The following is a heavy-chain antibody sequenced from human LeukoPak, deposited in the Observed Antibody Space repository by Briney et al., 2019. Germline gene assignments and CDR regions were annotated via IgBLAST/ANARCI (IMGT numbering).Heavy chain of an antibody. J-gene: IGHJ4*02. CDR1: GFTFSSYG. CDR3: ARGPYYYDSSGYYYFDY. Sequence: GGSLRLSCAASGFTFSSYGMHWVRQAPGKGLDWVAFIRYDGRNKYYADSVKGRFTISRDNSKNTLYLQMNSLRAEDTAVYYCARGPYYYDSSGYYYFDYWGQGTLVTVSS. V-gene: IGHV3-30*02. CDR2: IRYDGRNK. D-gene: IGHD3-22*01.